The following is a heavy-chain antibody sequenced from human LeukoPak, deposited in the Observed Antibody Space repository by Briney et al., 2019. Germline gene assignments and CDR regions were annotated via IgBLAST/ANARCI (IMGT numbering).Heavy chain of an antibody. CDR2: INHSGST. CDR3: ARGHDSSGWYFDY. CDR1: GGSFSGYC. V-gene: IGHV4-34*01. J-gene: IGHJ4*02. D-gene: IGHD6-19*01. Sequence: SETLSLTCAVYGGSFSGYCWSWIRQPPGKGLEWIGEINHSGSTNYNPSLKSRVTISVDTSKNQFSLKLSSVTAADTAVYYCARGHDSSGWYFDYWGQGTLVTVSS.